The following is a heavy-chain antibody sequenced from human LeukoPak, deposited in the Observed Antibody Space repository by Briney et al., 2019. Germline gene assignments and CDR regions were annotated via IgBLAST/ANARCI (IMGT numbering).Heavy chain of an antibody. Sequence: GGSLRLSCAASGFTFSSYWMHWVRQAPGKGLVWVSRIYSDGSTTSCPDSVKGRFTISRDNAKNTLYLQMNSLRAEDTAVYYCVRRGMDVWGQGTTVTVSS. CDR1: GFTFSSYW. CDR2: IYSDGSTT. CDR3: VRRGMDV. J-gene: IGHJ6*02. V-gene: IGHV3-74*01.